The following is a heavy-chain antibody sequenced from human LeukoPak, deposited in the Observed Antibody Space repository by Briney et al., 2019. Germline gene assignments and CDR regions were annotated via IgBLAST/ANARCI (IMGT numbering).Heavy chain of an antibody. CDR2: IYYSGNT. J-gene: IGHJ4*02. Sequence: WVRQPPGKGLEWVGSIYYSGNTYYNASLKSQVSISIDTSKNQFSLRLTSVTAADTAVYYCARQTGSGLFILPGGQGTLVTVSS. V-gene: IGHV4-39*01. CDR3: ARQTGSGLFILP. D-gene: IGHD3/OR15-3a*01.